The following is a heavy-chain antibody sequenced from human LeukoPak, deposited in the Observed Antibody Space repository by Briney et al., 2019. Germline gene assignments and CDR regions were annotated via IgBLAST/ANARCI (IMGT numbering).Heavy chain of an antibody. CDR1: GGSISIISSSTYY. CDR3: ARQLPSAAADTWGYFDY. D-gene: IGHD6-25*01. CDR2: IYYDENS. J-gene: IGHJ4*02. Sequence: PSETLSLTCTVSGGSISIISSSTYYWGRLRQAPGKGLEWIGSIYYDENSHYNPSLKSRATLSVDTSNNQDSLKLTSVTAAGAAEDFCARQLPSAAADTWGYFDYWGQGTVVTVS. V-gene: IGHV4-39*01.